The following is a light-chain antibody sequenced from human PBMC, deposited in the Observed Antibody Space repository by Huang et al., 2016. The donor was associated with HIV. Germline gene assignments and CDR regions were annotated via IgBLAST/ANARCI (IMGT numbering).Light chain of an antibody. CDR1: QSVSTYY. J-gene: IGKJ1*01. Sequence: EIILTQSPGSLSLSPGERATLSCRASQSVSTYYLAWYQQKPGQAPSLLIHAASSRASGSPDRFSGSGSGTAFTLTISRVEPEDSAVYFCHQYGTPPWTFGQGTGVEIK. CDR2: AAS. V-gene: IGKV3-20*01. CDR3: HQYGTPPWT.